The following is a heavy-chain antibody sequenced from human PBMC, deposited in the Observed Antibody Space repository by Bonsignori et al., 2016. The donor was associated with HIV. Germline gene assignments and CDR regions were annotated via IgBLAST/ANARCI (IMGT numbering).Heavy chain of an antibody. CDR3: ARILRGSGGRFDI. V-gene: IGHV1-18*01. D-gene: IGHD3-10*01. Sequence: QAQLVQSGSEVKKPGASVKVSCKASGYTFTSHGISWVRQAPGQGLEWMGWSSTYNNNLKYGQKFQGRVTMTMDTSTDTAYMELRSLRSDDTAVYYCARILRGSGGRFDIWGQGDNGSPSLQ. J-gene: IGHJ3*02. CDR1: GYTFTSHG. CDR2: SSTYNNNL.